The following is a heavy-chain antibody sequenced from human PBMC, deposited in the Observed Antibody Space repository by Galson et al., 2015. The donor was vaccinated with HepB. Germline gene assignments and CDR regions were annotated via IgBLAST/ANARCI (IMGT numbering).Heavy chain of an antibody. CDR1: GYIFTRFG. D-gene: IGHD3-22*01. CDR3: AGDYYDASSDY. Sequence: SCKASGYIFTRFGINWVRQAPGQGLEWMGWININTGKPTYAQGFTGRFVFSLDTSVSTAYLQINSLKAEDTAVYYCAGDYYDASSDYWGQGTLVTVSS. CDR2: ININTGKP. V-gene: IGHV7-4-1*02. J-gene: IGHJ4*02.